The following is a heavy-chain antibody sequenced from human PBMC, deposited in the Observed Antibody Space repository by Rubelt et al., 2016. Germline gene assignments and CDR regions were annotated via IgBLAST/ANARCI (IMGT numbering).Heavy chain of an antibody. CDR3: ARENWYYDN. CDR2: VFPRDGVT. D-gene: IGHD1-7*01. Sequence: QVQLVQSGAEVKKPGASVKVSCTASGYTFTDYYMHWVRQAPGQGLEWMGWVFPRDGVTYYDKKFQGRVTMTRDRPISKVYMELRNLWADDTAVYYCARENWYYDNWGQGTLVAVSS. V-gene: IGHV1-2*02. CDR1: GYTFTDYY. J-gene: IGHJ4*02.